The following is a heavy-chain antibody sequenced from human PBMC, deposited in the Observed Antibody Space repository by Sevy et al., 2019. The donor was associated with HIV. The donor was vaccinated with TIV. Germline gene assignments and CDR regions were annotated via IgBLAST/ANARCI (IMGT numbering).Heavy chain of an antibody. D-gene: IGHD3-9*01. V-gene: IGHV3-30-3*01. CDR1: GFTFSSYA. CDR3: ARVPLRYFDAVLRPDYGMDV. CDR2: ISYDGSNK. Sequence: GGSLRLSCAASGFTFSSYAMHWVRQAPGKGLEWVAVISYDGSNKYYADSVKGRFTISRDNAKNTLYLQMNSLRAEDTAVYYCARVPLRYFDAVLRPDYGMDVWGQGTTVTVSS. J-gene: IGHJ6*02.